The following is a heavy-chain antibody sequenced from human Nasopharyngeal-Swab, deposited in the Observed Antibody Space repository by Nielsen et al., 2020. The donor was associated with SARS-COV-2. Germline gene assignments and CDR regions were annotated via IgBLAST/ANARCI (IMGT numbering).Heavy chain of an antibody. CDR3: ARGALSIAGLGCGY. CDR2: ISYDGSNK. V-gene: IGHV3-30-3*01. Sequence: WIRQPPGKGLEWVAVISYDGSNKYYADSVKGRFTISRDNSKNTLYLQMNSLRAEDTAVYYCARGALSIAGLGCGYWGQGTLVTVSS. J-gene: IGHJ4*02. D-gene: IGHD6-6*01.